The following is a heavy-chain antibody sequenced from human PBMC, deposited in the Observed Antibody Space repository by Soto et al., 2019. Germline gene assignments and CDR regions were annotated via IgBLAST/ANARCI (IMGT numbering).Heavy chain of an antibody. Sequence: QVQLVQSGGGVVQPGTSLRLSCAASGFIFSDYVMYWFRQTPGKGLEWMAVISYDGTNKHYANSVKGRFFISRDNSNNTLYLQMSSLRPEDSAIYYCARDTTGLYQVACDVWGRGTLVAVSS. CDR1: GFIFSDYV. J-gene: IGHJ3*01. D-gene: IGHD1-1*01. CDR3: ARDTTGLYQVACDV. V-gene: IGHV3-30*04. CDR2: ISYDGTNK.